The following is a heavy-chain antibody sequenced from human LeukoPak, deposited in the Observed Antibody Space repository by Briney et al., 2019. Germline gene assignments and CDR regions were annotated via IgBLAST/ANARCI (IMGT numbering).Heavy chain of an antibody. D-gene: IGHD5-18*01. CDR2: ISPYNGNT. V-gene: IGHV1-18*01. J-gene: IGHJ5*02. CDR3: ARDRVGGYTYGGNWFDP. CDR1: GYIFTSYG. Sequence: ASVKVSCKTSGYIFTSYGISWVRQAPGQGVESMGWISPYNGNTKYAQKFQGRVTMTTDPSTSTVYMELRSLRSDDTAVYYCARDRVGGYTYGGNWFDPWGQGTLVTVSS.